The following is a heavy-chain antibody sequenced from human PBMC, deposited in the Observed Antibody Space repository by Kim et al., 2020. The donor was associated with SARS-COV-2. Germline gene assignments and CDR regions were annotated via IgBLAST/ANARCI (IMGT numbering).Heavy chain of an antibody. CDR1: GYSFTSYW. CDR2: IYPGDSDT. J-gene: IGHJ5*02. Sequence: GESLKISCKGSGYSFTSYWIGWVRQMPGKGLEWMGIIYPGDSDTRYSPSFQGQVTISADKSISTAYLQWSSLKASDTAMHYCARHMGGWKTVTLYGLDPWGQGTLVTVSS. D-gene: IGHD4-17*01. V-gene: IGHV5-51*01. CDR3: ARHMGGWKTVTLYGLDP.